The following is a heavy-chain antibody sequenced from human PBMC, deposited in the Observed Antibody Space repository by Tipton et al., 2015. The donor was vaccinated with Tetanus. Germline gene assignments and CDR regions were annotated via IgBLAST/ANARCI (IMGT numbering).Heavy chain of an antibody. CDR2: ISGNGDDP. D-gene: IGHD3-10*01. Sequence: SLRLSCAGSGFTFGSSAMTWVRQAPGKGLEWVSTISGNGDDPFYADSVKGRFTISRDNSKNTLSLQMNSLRAEDTAVYYCARGAGTLGEYYFDYWGQGTLVTVSS. V-gene: IGHV3-23*01. J-gene: IGHJ4*02. CDR3: ARGAGTLGEYYFDY. CDR1: GFTFGSSA.